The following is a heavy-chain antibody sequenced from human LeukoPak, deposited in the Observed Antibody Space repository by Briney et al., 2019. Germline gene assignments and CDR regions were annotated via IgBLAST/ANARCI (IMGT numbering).Heavy chain of an antibody. CDR2: TYYSGST. D-gene: IGHD2-2*01. Sequence: PSETLSLTCTVSGGSISSYYWSWIRQPPGKGLEWIGYTYYSGSTNYNPSLKSRVTISVDTSKNQFSLKLSSVTAADTAVYYCARETRDIVVVPAATYYYYGMDVWGQGTTVTVSS. J-gene: IGHJ6*02. V-gene: IGHV4-59*12. CDR3: ARETRDIVVVPAATYYYYGMDV. CDR1: GGSISSYY.